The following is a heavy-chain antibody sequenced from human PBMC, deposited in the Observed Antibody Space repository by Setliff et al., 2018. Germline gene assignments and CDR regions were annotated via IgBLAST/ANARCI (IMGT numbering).Heavy chain of an antibody. CDR2: INPSSGRT. CDR1: GYTFTSHY. D-gene: IGHD3-22*01. Sequence: ASVKVSCKASGYTFTSHYMHWVRQAPGLRLEWMGTINPSSGRTSYAKKFQGRVTMTRDTSTSTVYMDMSSLRSEDTAVYYCARDVFPYHYEGAFDIWCQGTMVTVSS. V-gene: IGHV1-46*01. CDR3: ARDVFPYHYEGAFDI. J-gene: IGHJ3*02.